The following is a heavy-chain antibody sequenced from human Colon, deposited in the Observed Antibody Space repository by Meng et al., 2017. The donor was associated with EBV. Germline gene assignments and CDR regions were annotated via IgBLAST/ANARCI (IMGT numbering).Heavy chain of an antibody. CDR3: TTLYGDSIS. Sequence: QLQLQESGPGLVKPSETLSLTCSVSGGSVSNRNNYWGWIRQPPGKVLEWIGTIYFSGNTNYKPSLKSRVSMSVDKSQNHFSLRLSSVTAADTAVYYCTTLYGDSISWGQGTLVTVSS. D-gene: IGHD4-17*01. CDR1: GGSVSNRNNY. CDR2: IYFSGNT. V-gene: IGHV4-39*07. J-gene: IGHJ4*02.